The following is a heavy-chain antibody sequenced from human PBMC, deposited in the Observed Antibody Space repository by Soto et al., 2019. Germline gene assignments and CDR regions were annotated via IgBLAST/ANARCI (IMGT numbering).Heavy chain of an antibody. CDR1: GGTFSSYA. J-gene: IGHJ6*02. CDR2: IIPIFGTA. Sequence: SVKVSCKASGGTFSSYAISWVRQAPGQGLEWMGGIIPIFGTANYAQKFQGRVTITADESTSTAYMELSSLRSEDTAVYYCARGTYCSSTCCYGDYYYGIDVRAQRTTVTVSS. V-gene: IGHV1-69*13. CDR3: ARGTYCSSTCCYGDYYYGIDV. D-gene: IGHD2-2*01.